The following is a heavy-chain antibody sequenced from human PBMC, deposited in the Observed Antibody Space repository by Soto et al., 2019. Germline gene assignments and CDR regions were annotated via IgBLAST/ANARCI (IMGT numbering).Heavy chain of an antibody. J-gene: IGHJ4*02. D-gene: IGHD6-6*01. V-gene: IGHV1-18*01. CDR1: GYTFTSYG. Sequence: ASVKVSCKASGYTFTSYGISWVLQAPGQGLEWMGWISAYNGNTNYAQKLQGRVTMTTDTSTSTAYMELRSLRSDDTAVYYCARDLEAPSIAYYWGQGTLVTVSS. CDR3: ARDLEAPSIAYY. CDR2: ISAYNGNT.